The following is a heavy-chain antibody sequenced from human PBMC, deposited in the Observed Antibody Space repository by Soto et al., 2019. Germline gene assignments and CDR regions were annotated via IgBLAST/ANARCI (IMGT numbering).Heavy chain of an antibody. CDR2: VGQDGTP. Sequence: EVQLLESGGGLVQPGGSLRLSCAASGFTFSTYTMAWVRQAPGRGPEWVSGVGQDGTPYYADSVKGRCTISRDTSRSTVYLEMIALRGEDTAVYYCEKDMRPDGVWDFGHWGQGTLVTVSS. CDR3: EKDMRPDGVWDFGH. J-gene: IGHJ4*02. D-gene: IGHD4-17*01. CDR1: GFTFSTYT. V-gene: IGHV3-23*01.